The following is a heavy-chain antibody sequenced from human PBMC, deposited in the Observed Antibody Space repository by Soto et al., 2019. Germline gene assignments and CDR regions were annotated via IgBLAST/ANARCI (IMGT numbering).Heavy chain of an antibody. Sequence: QITLKESGPALVKPTQTLTLTCTFSGFSLSTSGVGVGWIRQPPGKALEWLALIYCDDDKRYRPSLKSRLTITNDTPKNQVLLTMTNMDPVDTSTYSCAHVPDSGWRFDYWGQGTLVTVSS. CDR3: AHVPDSGWRFDY. D-gene: IGHD6-19*01. CDR1: GFSLSTSGVG. J-gene: IGHJ4*02. V-gene: IGHV2-5*02. CDR2: IYCDDDK.